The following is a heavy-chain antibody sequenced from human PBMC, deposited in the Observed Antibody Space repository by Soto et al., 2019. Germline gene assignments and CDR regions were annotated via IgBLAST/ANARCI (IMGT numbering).Heavy chain of an antibody. J-gene: IGHJ4*02. CDR3: ARGYYVWGSYRYHFDY. CDR1: GGTFSSYA. V-gene: IGHV1-69*06. CDR2: IIPIFGTA. Sequence: GASVKVSCKASGGTFSSYAISWVRQAPGQGLEWMGGIIPIFGTASYAQKFQGRVTITADKSTSTAYMELSSLRSEDTAVYYCARGYYVWGSYRYHFDYWGQGTLVTVSS. D-gene: IGHD3-16*02.